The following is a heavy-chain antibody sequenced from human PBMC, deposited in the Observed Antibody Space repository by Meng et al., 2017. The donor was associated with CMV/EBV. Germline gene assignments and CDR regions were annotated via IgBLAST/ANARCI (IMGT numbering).Heavy chain of an antibody. D-gene: IGHD3-3*01. Sequence: ETLSLTCAASGFTFSNAWMSWVRQAPGKGLEWVGRIKSKTDGGTTDYAATVKGRFTSARDESKNTLYLQMNSLKTEDTAVYYCTTRITIFGVVRGGFDYWGQGTLVTVSS. J-gene: IGHJ4*02. CDR3: TTRITIFGVVRGGFDY. CDR1: GFTFSNAW. V-gene: IGHV3-15*01. CDR2: IKSKTDGGTT.